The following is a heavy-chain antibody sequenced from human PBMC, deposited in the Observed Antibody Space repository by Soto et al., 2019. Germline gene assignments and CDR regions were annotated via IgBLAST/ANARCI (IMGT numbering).Heavy chain of an antibody. D-gene: IGHD6-13*01. J-gene: IGHJ3*02. CDR3: ASGDSSSWYNHAFDI. V-gene: IGHV5-51*01. Sequence: GESLKISCKGSGYRFTSYWIGWVRQMPGKGLEWMGIIYPGDSDTRYSPSFQGQVTISADKSISTAYLQWSSLKASDTAMYYCASGDSSSWYNHAFDIWGQGTMVTVSS. CDR1: GYRFTSYW. CDR2: IYPGDSDT.